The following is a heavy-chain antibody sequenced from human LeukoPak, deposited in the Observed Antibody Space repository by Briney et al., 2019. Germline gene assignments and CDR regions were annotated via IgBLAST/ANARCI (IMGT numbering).Heavy chain of an antibody. CDR3: ARDGRIRGYCSSSCHSVDAFDI. Sequence: SETLSLTCTVSGGSISSYYWSWIRQPPGKGLEWIGYIYYSGSTNYNPSLKSRVTISVDTSKIQFSLELSSVTAADTAVYYCARDGRIRGYCSSSCHSVDAFDIWDQGTMVTVSS. J-gene: IGHJ3*02. CDR1: GGSISSYY. D-gene: IGHD2-2*01. V-gene: IGHV4-59*01. CDR2: IYYSGST.